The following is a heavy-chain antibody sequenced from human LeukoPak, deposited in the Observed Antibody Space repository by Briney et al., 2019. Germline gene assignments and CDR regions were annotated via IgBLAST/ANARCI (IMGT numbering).Heavy chain of an antibody. CDR3: AREGGTYYYDSSGYQTNTPFDY. CDR2: INHSGST. V-gene: IGHV4-34*01. J-gene: IGHJ4*02. CDR1: GGSFSGYY. Sequence: SETLSLTCAVYGGSFSGYYWSWIRQPPGKGLEWIGEINHSGSTNYNPSLKSRVTISVDTSKNQFSLKLSSVTAADTAVYYCAREGGTYYYDSSGYQTNTPFDYWGQGTLVTVSS. D-gene: IGHD3-22*01.